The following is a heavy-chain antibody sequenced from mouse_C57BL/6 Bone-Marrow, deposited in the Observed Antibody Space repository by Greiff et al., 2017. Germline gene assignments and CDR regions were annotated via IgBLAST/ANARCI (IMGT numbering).Heavy chain of an antibody. D-gene: IGHD2-1*01. CDR3: ARDRIALYGNYPYWYFDV. Sequence: QVQLQQPGAELVKPGASVKVSCKASGYTFTSYWMHWVKQRPGQGLEWIGRIHPSDSDTNYNQKFKGKATLTVDKSSSTAYMQLSSLTSEDSAVYYCARDRIALYGNYPYWYFDVWGTGTTVTVSS. V-gene: IGHV1-74*01. CDR1: GYTFTSYW. J-gene: IGHJ1*03. CDR2: IHPSDSDT.